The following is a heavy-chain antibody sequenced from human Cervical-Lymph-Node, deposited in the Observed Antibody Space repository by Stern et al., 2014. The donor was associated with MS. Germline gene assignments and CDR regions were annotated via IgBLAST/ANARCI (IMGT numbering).Heavy chain of an antibody. V-gene: IGHV4-59*01. D-gene: IGHD3-22*01. CDR3: ARGSRYYDSSGYYSNWFDP. J-gene: IGHJ5*02. CDR2: IYYSGST. Sequence: QLQLQESGPGLVKPSETLSLTCTVSGGSISSYYWSWIRQPPGKGLEWIGYIYYSGSTNYNPSLKSRVTISVDTSKNQFSLKLSSVTAADTAVYYCARGSRYYDSSGYYSNWFDPWGQGTLVTVSS. CDR1: GGSISSYY.